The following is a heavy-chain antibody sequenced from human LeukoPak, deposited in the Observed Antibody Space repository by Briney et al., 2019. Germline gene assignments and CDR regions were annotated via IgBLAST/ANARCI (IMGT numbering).Heavy chain of an antibody. CDR2: INHSGST. V-gene: IGHV4-34*01. CDR3: ARNHRRYCSSTSCYSGYYYYMDV. Sequence: LRLSCAASGFTFSDDNMSWIRQPPGKGLEWIGEINHSGSTNYNPSLKSRVTISVDTSKNQFSLKLSSVTAADTAVYYCARNHRRYCSSTSCYSGYYYYMDVWGKGTTVTVSS. J-gene: IGHJ6*03. CDR1: GFTFSDDN. D-gene: IGHD2-2*01.